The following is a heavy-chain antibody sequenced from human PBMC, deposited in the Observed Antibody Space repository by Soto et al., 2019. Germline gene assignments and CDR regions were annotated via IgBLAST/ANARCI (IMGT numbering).Heavy chain of an antibody. CDR3: AREDMGLNDYTDY. Sequence: QVQLQESGPGLVKPSQTLSLTCTVSGGSISSGGYYWSWIRQHPGKGLERIGYIYYSGSTYYNPSLKSRVTISVDTSKNQFSLKLSSVTAADTAVYYCAREDMGLNDYTDYWGQGTLVTVSS. CDR1: GGSISSGGYY. CDR2: IYYSGST. V-gene: IGHV4-31*03. J-gene: IGHJ4*02.